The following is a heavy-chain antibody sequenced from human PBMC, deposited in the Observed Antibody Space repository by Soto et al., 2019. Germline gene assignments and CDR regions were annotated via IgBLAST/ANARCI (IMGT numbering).Heavy chain of an antibody. D-gene: IGHD6-19*01. CDR2: INPSGGST. Sequence: QVQLVQSGAEVKKPGASVKVSCKASGYTFTNYYMHWVRQAPGQGLEWMGIINPSGGSTTYAQKFQGRVTMTRDTSTSTVYMELSSLRSEDTAVYYCARGFSGGWPFGYWGQGTPVTVSS. CDR3: ARGFSGGWPFGY. J-gene: IGHJ4*02. V-gene: IGHV1-46*01. CDR1: GYTFTNYY.